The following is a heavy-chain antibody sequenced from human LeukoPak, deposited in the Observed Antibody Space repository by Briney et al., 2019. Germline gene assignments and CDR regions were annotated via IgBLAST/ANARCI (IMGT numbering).Heavy chain of an antibody. Sequence: PSETLSLTCTVSGGSISSYYWSWIRQPPGKGLEWIGEINHSGSTNYNPSLKSRVTISVDTSKNQFSLKLSSVTAADTAVYYCARTHLGATDYWGQGTLVTVSS. V-gene: IGHV4-34*01. CDR1: GGSISSYY. J-gene: IGHJ4*02. D-gene: IGHD1-26*01. CDR2: INHSGST. CDR3: ARTHLGATDY.